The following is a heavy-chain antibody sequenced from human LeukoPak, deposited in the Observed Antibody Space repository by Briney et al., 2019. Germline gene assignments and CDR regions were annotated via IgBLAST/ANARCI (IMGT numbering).Heavy chain of an antibody. J-gene: IGHJ4*02. V-gene: IGHV5-51*01. D-gene: IGHD6-19*01. CDR1: GSSFTSYS. CDR3: ASLLAVAGTEYFDY. CDR2: IYLVDSDT. Sequence: GESLKISWQASGSSFTSYSSGGVRQLHGKGLGWMGIIYLVDSDTRYSPSFQGQVTISADKSISTADLQWSSRKASDTAMYYCASLLAVAGTEYFDYWGQGTLVTVSS.